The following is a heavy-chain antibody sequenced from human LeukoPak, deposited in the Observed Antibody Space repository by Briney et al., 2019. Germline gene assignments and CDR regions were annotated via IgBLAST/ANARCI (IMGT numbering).Heavy chain of an antibody. CDR2: INHSGST. D-gene: IGHD3-16*02. CDR3: VRVPVWGSYRFFDY. CDR1: GGSFSGYY. Sequence: SETLSLTCAVYGGSFSGYYWSWIRQPPGKGLEWIGEINHSGSTNYNPSLKSRVTISVDTSKNQFSLKLSSVTAADTAVYYCVRVPVWGSYRFFDYWGQGTLVTVSS. J-gene: IGHJ4*02. V-gene: IGHV4-34*01.